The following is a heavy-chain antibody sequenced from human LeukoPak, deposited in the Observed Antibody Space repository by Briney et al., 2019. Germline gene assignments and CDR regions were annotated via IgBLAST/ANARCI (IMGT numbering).Heavy chain of an antibody. V-gene: IGHV3-15*01. CDR3: TTSKSRHSDL. CDR1: GFTFSNAW. D-gene: IGHD2-21*01. J-gene: IGHJ3*01. CDR2: IKRKTDGGTT. Sequence: PGGSLRLSCAASGFTFSNAWMSWVRQSPGKGLEWIGRIKRKTDGGTTDYAAPAKGRFTFSRDDSKNTVYLQMSSLKIEDTAVYYCTTSKSRHSDLWGQGTMVTVSS.